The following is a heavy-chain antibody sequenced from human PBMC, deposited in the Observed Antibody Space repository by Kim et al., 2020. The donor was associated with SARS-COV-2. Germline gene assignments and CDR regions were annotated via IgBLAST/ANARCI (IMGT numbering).Heavy chain of an antibody. V-gene: IGHV1-3*01. CDR1: GYTFTSYA. Sequence: ASVKVSCKASGYTFTSYAMHWVRQAPGQRLEWMGWINAGNGNTKYSQKFQGRVTITRDTSASTAYMELSSLRSEDTAVYYCARGGLPSGWYSRSAFDIWGQGTMVTVSS. CDR3: ARGGLPSGWYSRSAFDI. CDR2: INAGNGNT. J-gene: IGHJ3*02. D-gene: IGHD6-19*01.